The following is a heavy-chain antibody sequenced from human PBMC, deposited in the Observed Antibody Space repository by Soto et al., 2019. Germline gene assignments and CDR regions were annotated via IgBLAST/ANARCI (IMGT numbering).Heavy chain of an antibody. CDR3: AIAHGGEYFQH. Sequence: QVQLVESGGGLVKPGGSLRLSCAASGFTFSDYYMSWIRQAPGKGLEWVSYISSSGPTMYYADSVKGRFTISRDNDNNSLYLQMNSLRAEDTAVYYGAIAHGGEYFQHWGQGTLVTVSS. CDR1: GFTFSDYY. V-gene: IGHV3-11*01. CDR2: ISSSGPTM. D-gene: IGHD3-10*01. J-gene: IGHJ1*01.